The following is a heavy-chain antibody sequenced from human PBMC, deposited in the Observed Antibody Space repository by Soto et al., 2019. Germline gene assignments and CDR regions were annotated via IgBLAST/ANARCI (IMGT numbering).Heavy chain of an antibody. J-gene: IGHJ5*02. Sequence: PGGSLRLSCAASGFTFSSYGMHWVRQAPGKGLEWVAVISYDGSNKYYADSVKGRFTISRDNSKNTLYLQMNSLRAEDTAVYYCAKDFEYCSGGSCPYNWFDPWGQGTLVTVSS. D-gene: IGHD2-15*01. CDR3: AKDFEYCSGGSCPYNWFDP. V-gene: IGHV3-30*18. CDR1: GFTFSSYG. CDR2: ISYDGSNK.